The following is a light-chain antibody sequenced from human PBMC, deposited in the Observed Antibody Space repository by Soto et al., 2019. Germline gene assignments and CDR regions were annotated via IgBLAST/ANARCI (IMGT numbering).Light chain of an antibody. CDR1: QGISSY. V-gene: IGKV1-8*01. CDR2: AAA. J-gene: IGKJ2*01. Sequence: AIRMTQSPSSFSASTGDRVTITCRASQGISSYLAWYQQKPGKAPKLLIYAAATLHRGAPSRFSASGSGTDFSLTISRLQSEDVATYYCQQYLSYPYTFGQGTKLEI. CDR3: QQYLSYPYT.